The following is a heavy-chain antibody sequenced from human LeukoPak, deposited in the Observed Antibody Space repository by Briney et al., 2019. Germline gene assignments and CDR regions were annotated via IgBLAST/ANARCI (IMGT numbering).Heavy chain of an antibody. Sequence: ASVKVSCKASGYTFTVYYMHWVRQAPGQGLEWMGWINPNSGGTNYSQKFQGRVTMTRDTSISTAYMELSRLRSDDTAVYYCARDYYDSSGYYYDAFDIWGQGTMVTVSS. CDR1: GYTFTVYY. D-gene: IGHD3-22*01. CDR2: INPNSGGT. J-gene: IGHJ3*02. V-gene: IGHV1-2*02. CDR3: ARDYYDSSGYYYDAFDI.